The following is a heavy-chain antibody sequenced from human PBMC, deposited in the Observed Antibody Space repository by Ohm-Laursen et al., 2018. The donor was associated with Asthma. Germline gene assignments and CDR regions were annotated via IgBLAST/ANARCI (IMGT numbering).Heavy chain of an antibody. Sequence: SLRLSCAASGFTFSSYGMHWVRQAPGKGLEWVAVIWYDGSNKYYADFVKGRFTISRDNSKNTLYLQMNSLRAEDTAVYYCARECYGDYCDAFDIWGQGTMVTVSS. D-gene: IGHD4-17*01. CDR1: GFTFSSYG. V-gene: IGHV3-33*01. CDR3: ARECYGDYCDAFDI. J-gene: IGHJ3*02. CDR2: IWYDGSNK.